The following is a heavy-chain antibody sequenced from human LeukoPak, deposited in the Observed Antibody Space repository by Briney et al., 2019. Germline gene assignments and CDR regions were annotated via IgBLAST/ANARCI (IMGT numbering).Heavy chain of an antibody. CDR1: GFTFSSYW. V-gene: IGHV3-48*01. D-gene: IGHD3-3*01. CDR3: ARAPWSAYNSPHDY. Sequence: GGSLRLSCAASGFTFSSYWMSWVRQAPGKGLEWVSYISSSSSTLYYADSVKGRFTISRDSAKNSLYLQMNSLRAEDTAVYYCARAPWSAYNSPHDYWGQGTLVTVSS. CDR2: ISSSSSTL. J-gene: IGHJ4*02.